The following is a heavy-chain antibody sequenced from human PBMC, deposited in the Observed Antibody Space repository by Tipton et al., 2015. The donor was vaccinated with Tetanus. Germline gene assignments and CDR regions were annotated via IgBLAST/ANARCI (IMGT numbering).Heavy chain of an antibody. Sequence: QLVQSGAEVKKPGASVKVSCKASGYTFTSYYMHWVRQAPGQGLEWMGIINPSGGSTSYAQKFQGRVTMTRDTSTSTVYMELSCLRSEDTAVYYCARDGVVVVPAAMPRWGDWFDPWGQGTLVTVSS. CDR3: ARDGVVVVPAAMPRWGDWFDP. V-gene: IGHV1-46*01. D-gene: IGHD2-2*01. CDR2: INPSGGST. CDR1: GYTFTSYY. J-gene: IGHJ5*02.